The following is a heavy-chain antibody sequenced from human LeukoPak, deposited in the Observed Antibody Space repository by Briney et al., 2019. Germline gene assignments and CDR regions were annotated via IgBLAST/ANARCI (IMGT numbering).Heavy chain of an antibody. CDR1: GYTFNTYG. CDR2: ISGYNGKT. V-gene: IGHV1-18*01. D-gene: IGHD3-16*02. CDR3: ARLTFGGVIVNFDY. J-gene: IGHJ4*02. Sequence: ASVKVSCKASGYTFNTYGITWVRQAPGQGLEWMGWISGYNGKTKYAQKLQDRVTMTTDTSTTTAYMELRSLRSDDTAVYYCARLTFGGVIVNFDYWGQGTLVTVSS.